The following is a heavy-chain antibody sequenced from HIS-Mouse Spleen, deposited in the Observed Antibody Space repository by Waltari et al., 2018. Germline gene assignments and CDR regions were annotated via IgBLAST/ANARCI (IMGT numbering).Heavy chain of an antibody. CDR2: IYYCGST. J-gene: IGHJ4*02. D-gene: IGHD3-9*01. V-gene: IGHV4-39*01. CDR3: ARHGSRINEYEREPALRYFDWLSDY. Sequence: QLQLQESGPGLVKPSETLSLTCTVSGGSISRSSYYWGWIRQPPGKGLEWIGGIYYCGSTYYNPSLKSRVTISVDTSKNQFSLKLSSVTAADTAVYYCARHGSRINEYEREPALRYFDWLSDYWGQGTLVTVSS. CDR1: GGSISRSSYY.